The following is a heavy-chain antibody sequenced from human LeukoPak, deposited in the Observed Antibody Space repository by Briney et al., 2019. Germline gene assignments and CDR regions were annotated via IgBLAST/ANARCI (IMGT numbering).Heavy chain of an antibody. CDR3: ARGSSNIAARNNWFDP. Sequence: SGGSLRLSCAASGFTFSSYGMSWVRQAPGKGLEWVSSISTSSSYINYADSVKGRFTISRDNAKNSLYLQMNSLRAEDTAVYYCARGSSNIAARNNWFDPWGQGTLVTVSS. J-gene: IGHJ5*02. D-gene: IGHD6-6*01. CDR2: ISTSSSYI. CDR1: GFTFSSYG. V-gene: IGHV3-21*01.